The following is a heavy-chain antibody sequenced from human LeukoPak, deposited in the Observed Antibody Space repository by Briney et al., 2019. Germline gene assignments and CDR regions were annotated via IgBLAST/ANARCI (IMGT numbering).Heavy chain of an antibody. CDR2: ISYDGSNK. CDR1: GFTFSSYA. J-gene: IGHJ4*02. V-gene: IGHV3-30-3*01. CDR3: ARYKSYSSTTFDY. D-gene: IGHD6-13*01. Sequence: GGSLRLSCAASGFTFSSYAMHWVRQAPGKGLEWVAVISYDGSNKYYADSVKGRFTISRDNSKNTLYLQMNSLRAEDTAVYYCARYKSYSSTTFDYWGQGTLVTVSS.